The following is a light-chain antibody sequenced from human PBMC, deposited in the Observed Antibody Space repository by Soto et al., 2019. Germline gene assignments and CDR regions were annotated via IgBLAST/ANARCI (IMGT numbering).Light chain of an antibody. Sequence: EIVLKHSPGTLSLSPCEGATLSFSASQSVSSSYLAWYQQKPGQAPRLLIYGASTRATGIPARFSGSGSGTEFTLTISSLQSEDFAVYYCQQYNNWPPLTFGGGTKVDIK. CDR2: GAS. J-gene: IGKJ4*01. CDR1: QSVSSSY. V-gene: IGKV3-15*01. CDR3: QQYNNWPPLT.